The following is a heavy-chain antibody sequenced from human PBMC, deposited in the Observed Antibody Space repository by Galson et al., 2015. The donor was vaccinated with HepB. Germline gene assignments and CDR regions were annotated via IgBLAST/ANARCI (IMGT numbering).Heavy chain of an antibody. D-gene: IGHD2-15*01. J-gene: IGHJ4*02. CDR3: ARHQRGYCSGGSCLNYFDY. V-gene: IGHV4-39*01. CDR2: IYYSGST. CDR1: GGSFSSSSYY. Sequence: TLSLTCTVSGGSFSSSSYYWGWIRQPPGKGLEWIGSIYYSGSTYYNPSLKSRVNISIDTSKNQLSLKLNSVTAADTAVFYCARHQRGYCSGGSCLNYFDYWGQGTLVTVSS.